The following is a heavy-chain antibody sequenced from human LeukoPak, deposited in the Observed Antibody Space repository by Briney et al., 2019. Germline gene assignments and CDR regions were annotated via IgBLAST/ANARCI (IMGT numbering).Heavy chain of an antibody. D-gene: IGHD3-9*01. Sequence: ASVKVSCKASGYTFTSYAMNWVQQAPGQGLEWMGWISAYNGNTNYAQKLQGRVTMTTDTSTSTAYMELRSLRSDDTAVYYCARDRGGGSRYYDILTGYPPHNWFDPWGQGTLVTVSS. CDR3: ARDRGGGSRYYDILTGYPPHNWFDP. CDR1: GYTFTSYA. V-gene: IGHV1-18*01. CDR2: ISAYNGNT. J-gene: IGHJ5*02.